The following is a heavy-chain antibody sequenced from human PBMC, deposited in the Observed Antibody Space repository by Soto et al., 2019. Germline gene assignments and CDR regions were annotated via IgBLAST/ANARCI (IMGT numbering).Heavy chain of an antibody. D-gene: IGHD1-26*01. V-gene: IGHV3-9*01. Sequence: SLRLSCAAAGFTFSSYAVSWVRQAPGKGLEWVSGISWNSGSIGYTDSVKGRFTISRDNAKNPLYLQMNSLRAEDTALYYCAKDVSGRGSFYYYFGMDVWGHGTTVTVSS. CDR2: ISWNSGSI. J-gene: IGHJ6*02. CDR1: GFTFSSYA. CDR3: AKDVSGRGSFYYYFGMDV.